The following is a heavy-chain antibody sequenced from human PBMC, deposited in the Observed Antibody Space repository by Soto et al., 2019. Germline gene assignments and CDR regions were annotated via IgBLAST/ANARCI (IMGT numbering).Heavy chain of an antibody. J-gene: IGHJ4*02. CDR3: ARHSGCCYVYDY. Sequence: GGSLRLSCAASGFTFSSYAMHWVRQAPGKGLEWVAGITYDGSNKYYADPVKGRFTISSYNSKNTLQLHMNSLTAEATAVYYCARHSGCCYVYDYWGQGTLVTVSS. D-gene: IGHD6-13*01. CDR2: ITYDGSNK. CDR1: GFTFSSYA. V-gene: IGHV3-30-3*01.